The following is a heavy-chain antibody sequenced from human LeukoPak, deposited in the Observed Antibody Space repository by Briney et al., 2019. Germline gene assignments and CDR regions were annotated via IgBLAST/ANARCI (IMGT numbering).Heavy chain of an antibody. J-gene: IGHJ4*02. D-gene: IGHD4-17*01. CDR1: GGSISSYY. CDR2: MYTSGST. V-gene: IGHV4-4*07. CDR3: AREGGPGGDYGSIDS. Sequence: SETLSLTCSVSGGSISSYYWSWIRQPAGKQPEWIGRMYTSGSTYYNPSLKSRVTMSADTSKNQFSLKLTSVTAADTSVYYCAREGGPGGDYGSIDSWGQGTLVTVSS.